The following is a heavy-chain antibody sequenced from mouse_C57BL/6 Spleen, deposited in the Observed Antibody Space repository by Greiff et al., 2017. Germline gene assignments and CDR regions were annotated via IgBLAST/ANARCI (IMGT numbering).Heavy chain of an antibody. V-gene: IGHV1-82*01. CDR2: IYPGDGDT. Sequence: VKLVESGPELVKPGASVKISCKASGYAFSSSWMNWVKQRPGKGLEWIGRIYPGDGDTNYNGKFKGKATLTADKSSSTAYMQLSSLTSEDSAVYFCAREGDGGLYFDYWGQGTTLTVSS. J-gene: IGHJ2*01. CDR1: GYAFSSSW. D-gene: IGHD3-1*01. CDR3: AREGDGGLYFDY.